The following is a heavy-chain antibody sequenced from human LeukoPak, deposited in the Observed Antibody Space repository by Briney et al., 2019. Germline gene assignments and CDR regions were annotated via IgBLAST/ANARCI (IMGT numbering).Heavy chain of an antibody. V-gene: IGHV3-21*01. CDR2: ISSSSSYI. Sequence: GGSLRLSCAASGFTFSSYSMNWVRQAPGKGLEWVSSISSSSSYIYYADSVKGRFTISRDNAKNSLYLQMNSLRAEDTAVYYCARGRTMVRGVIIFDYWGQGTLVTVSS. D-gene: IGHD3-10*01. CDR3: ARGRTMVRGVIIFDY. CDR1: GFTFSSYS. J-gene: IGHJ4*02.